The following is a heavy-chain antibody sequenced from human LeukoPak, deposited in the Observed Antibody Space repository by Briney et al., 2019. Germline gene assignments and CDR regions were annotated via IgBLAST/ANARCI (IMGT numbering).Heavy chain of an antibody. Sequence: GGSLRLSCAASGFTFSSYNMNWVRQAPGKGLEYVSAISSNGDNTYYANSVKGRFTISRDNSKNTLHLQMGSLRAEDMAVYYCARGSRKHYDGSGYYQYWGQGTLVTVSS. V-gene: IGHV3-64*01. D-gene: IGHD3-22*01. CDR2: ISSNGDNT. CDR1: GFTFSSYN. CDR3: ARGSRKHYDGSGYYQY. J-gene: IGHJ4*02.